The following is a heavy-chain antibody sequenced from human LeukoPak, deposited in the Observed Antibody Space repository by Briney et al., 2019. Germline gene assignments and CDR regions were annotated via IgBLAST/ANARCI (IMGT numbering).Heavy chain of an antibody. V-gene: IGHV3-66*01. Sequence: GGSLRLSCAASGFTVSSNYMCWVRQAPGKGLEWVSVIYSGGSTYYADSVKGRFTISRDNSKNTLYLQMNSLRAEDTAVYYCARDLLRAGYYYDSSRAFDIWGQGTMVTVSS. CDR2: IYSGGST. CDR1: GFTVSSNY. D-gene: IGHD3-22*01. CDR3: ARDLLRAGYYYDSSRAFDI. J-gene: IGHJ3*02.